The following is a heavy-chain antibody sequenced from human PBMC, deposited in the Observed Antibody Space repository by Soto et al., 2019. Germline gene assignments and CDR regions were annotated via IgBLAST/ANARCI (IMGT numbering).Heavy chain of an antibody. CDR1: GYTFTGNA. CDR2: INTGNGNT. V-gene: IGHV1-3*04. J-gene: IGHJ4*02. CDR3: ATEGYDSSSYPLGY. D-gene: IGHD3-22*01. Sequence: QVHLVQSGAEVKKPGASVKVSCMASGYTFTGNAMHWVRQAPGQRLEWMGWINTGNGNTKYSQKFQGRVTISRDTSATTTYMELSSLRFEDTAVYYCATEGYDSSSYPLGYWGQGTLVTGSS.